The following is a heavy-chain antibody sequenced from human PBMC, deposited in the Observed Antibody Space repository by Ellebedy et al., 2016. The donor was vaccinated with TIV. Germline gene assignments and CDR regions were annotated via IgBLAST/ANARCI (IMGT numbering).Heavy chain of an antibody. D-gene: IGHD5-18*01. CDR1: GGSFSGYY. Sequence: SETLSLXCAVYGGSFSGYYWSWIRQPPGKGLEWIGEINHSGSTNYNPSLKSRVTISVDTSKNQFSLKLSSVTAADTAVYYCARKGMWKTAMVVYWGQGTLVTVSS. CDR2: INHSGST. J-gene: IGHJ4*02. V-gene: IGHV4-34*01. CDR3: ARKGMWKTAMVVY.